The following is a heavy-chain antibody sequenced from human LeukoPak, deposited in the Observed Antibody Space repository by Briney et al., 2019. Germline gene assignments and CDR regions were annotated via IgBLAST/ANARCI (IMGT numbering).Heavy chain of an antibody. D-gene: IGHD6-6*01. Sequence: ASVKVSCKASGDTFTGYYMHWVRQAPGQGLEWMGWINPNSGGTNYAQKFQGRVTMTRDTSISTAYMELSRLRSDDTAVYYCARVFTLIAARRAFDIWGQGTMVTVSS. CDR2: INPNSGGT. CDR3: ARVFTLIAARRAFDI. V-gene: IGHV1-2*02. CDR1: GDTFTGYY. J-gene: IGHJ3*02.